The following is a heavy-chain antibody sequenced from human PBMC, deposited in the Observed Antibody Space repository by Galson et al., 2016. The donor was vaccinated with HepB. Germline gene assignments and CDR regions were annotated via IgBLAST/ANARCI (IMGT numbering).Heavy chain of an antibody. CDR1: GGSISSKC. J-gene: IGHJ4*02. CDR3: GGGRGVIDY. D-gene: IGHD3-10*01. Sequence: SETLSLTCTISGGSISSKCWNWIRQPPGRGLEWIGYFCYGGTTNYNPSLKSRVTLSLDTSKKQLSLNLTSVSAAETAVYYCGGGRGVIDYWGQGIVVIVSS. V-gene: IGHV4-59*08. CDR2: FCYGGTT.